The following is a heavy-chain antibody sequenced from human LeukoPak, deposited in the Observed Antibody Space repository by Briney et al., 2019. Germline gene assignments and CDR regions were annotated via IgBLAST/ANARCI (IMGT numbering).Heavy chain of an antibody. CDR3: AKDSWEVGATSEIDY. CDR2: IRYDGSNK. D-gene: IGHD1-26*01. J-gene: IGHJ4*02. V-gene: IGHV3-30*02. CDR1: GFSFNNYG. Sequence: GGSLKLYCAASGFSFNNYGMHWVRQAPGKGLEWVAFIRYDGSNKYYADSMKGRFIISRDNSKNTLYLQMSSLRVEDTAVYYCAKDSWEVGATSEIDYWGQGTLVTVSS.